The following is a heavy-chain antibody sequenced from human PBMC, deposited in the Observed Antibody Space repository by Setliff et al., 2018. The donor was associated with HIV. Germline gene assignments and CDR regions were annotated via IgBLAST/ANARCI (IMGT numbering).Heavy chain of an antibody. J-gene: IGHJ6*02. Sequence: GSLRLSCAASGFTFSAHGVHWVRQAPGKGLEWVANINQDGSEKNYVDSVKGRFTISRDNAKNSLYLQMDSLRVEDTTVYYCTRKLAPGHGMDVWGQGTTVTVSS. CDR3: TRKLAPGHGMDV. CDR2: INQDGSEK. D-gene: IGHD3-3*02. V-gene: IGHV3-7*01. CDR1: GFTFSAHG.